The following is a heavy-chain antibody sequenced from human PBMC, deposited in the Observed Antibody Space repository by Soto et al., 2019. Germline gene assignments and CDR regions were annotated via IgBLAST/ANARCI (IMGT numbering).Heavy chain of an antibody. J-gene: IGHJ4*02. CDR3: GRDDYGIFPY. CDR1: GYSISAYY. CDR2: IDPKNGGT. V-gene: IGHV1-2*02. Sequence: QVQLVQSGTEVKKPGASVKVSCQASGYSISAYYIHWVRQAPGQGLEWMGWIDPKNGGTVSAQKFQGRLTMTRATSSSTVYMDLSGLTSADAALYYCGRDDYGIFPYWGQGSLVTVSS. D-gene: IGHD3-10*01.